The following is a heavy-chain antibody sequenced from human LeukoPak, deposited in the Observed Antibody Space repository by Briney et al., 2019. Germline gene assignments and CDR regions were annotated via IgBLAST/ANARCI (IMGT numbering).Heavy chain of an antibody. J-gene: IGHJ4*02. Sequence: GGSLRLSCAASGFTFSTYNMNWVRQAPGKGLEWLSSITSSSSYIYYADSVKGRFTISRDNAKNSLYLQMNSLRDEDTAVYYCATYRQVLLPFESWGQGTLVTVSS. CDR2: ITSSSSYI. CDR1: GFTFSTYN. D-gene: IGHD2-8*02. CDR3: ATYRQVLLPFES. V-gene: IGHV3-21*01.